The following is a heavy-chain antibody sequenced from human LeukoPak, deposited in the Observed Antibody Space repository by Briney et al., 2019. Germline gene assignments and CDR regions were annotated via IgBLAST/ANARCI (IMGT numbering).Heavy chain of an antibody. CDR2: IYYSGST. CDR3: ARSGPSRNWFDP. Sequence: SETLSLTCTVSGGSIISNYYYWGWIRQPPGKGLEWIGSIYYSGSTYYNPSLSSRVTISVDTSNNQFSLKLSSVTAADTAVYYCARSGPSRNWFDPWGQGTLVTVYS. D-gene: IGHD3-10*01. V-gene: IGHV4-39*01. J-gene: IGHJ5*02. CDR1: GGSIISNYYY.